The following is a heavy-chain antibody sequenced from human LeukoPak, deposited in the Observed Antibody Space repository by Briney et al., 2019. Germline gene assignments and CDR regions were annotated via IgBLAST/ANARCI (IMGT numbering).Heavy chain of an antibody. CDR2: IRYDGSNK. J-gene: IGHJ6*03. D-gene: IGHD3-22*01. V-gene: IGHV3-30*02. CDR1: GFTLSSYG. CDR3: ARGAYDISGYYYYYYYMDV. Sequence: PGGSLRLSCAASGFTLSSYGMHWVRQAPGKGLEWVAFIRYDGSNKYYADSVKGRFIISRDNAKNSLYLQVNDPRAEDAAVYYCARGAYDISGYYYYYYYMDVWGKGTPVTVSS.